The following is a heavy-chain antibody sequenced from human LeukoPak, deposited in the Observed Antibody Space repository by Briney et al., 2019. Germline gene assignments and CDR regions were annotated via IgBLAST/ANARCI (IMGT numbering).Heavy chain of an antibody. CDR1: GYTFTGYY. D-gene: IGHD6-19*01. CDR2: INPNSGGT. Sequence: ASVKVSCKASGYTFTGYYMHWVRQAPGQGLEWMGWINPNSGGTNYAQKFQGRVTMTRDTSISTAYMELSRLRSDDTAVYYCARDLGYSSGPYFDYWGQGTLVTVSS. V-gene: IGHV1-2*02. J-gene: IGHJ4*02. CDR3: ARDLGYSSGPYFDY.